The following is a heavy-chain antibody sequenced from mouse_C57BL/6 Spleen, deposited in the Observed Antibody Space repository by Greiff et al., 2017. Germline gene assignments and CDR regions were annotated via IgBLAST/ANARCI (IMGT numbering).Heavy chain of an antibody. CDR2: ISGGGGNT. CDR1: GFTFSSYT. Sequence: EVKVVESGGGLVKPGGSLKLSCAASGFTFSSYTMSWVRQTPEKRLEWVATISGGGGNTYYPDSVKGRFTISRDNAKNTLYLQMSSLRSEDTALYYCARRVLNYYAMDYWGQGTSVTVSS. J-gene: IGHJ4*01. CDR3: ARRVLNYYAMDY. D-gene: IGHD1-1*01. V-gene: IGHV5-9*01.